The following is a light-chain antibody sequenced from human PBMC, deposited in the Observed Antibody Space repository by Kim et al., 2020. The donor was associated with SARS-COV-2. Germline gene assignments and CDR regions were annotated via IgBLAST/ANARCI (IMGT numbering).Light chain of an antibody. CDR1: NIGGKV. V-gene: IGLV3-9*01. CDR2: RDS. J-gene: IGLJ3*02. Sequence: AAMSNTATIACGRNNIGGKVVHWYQQKPGQAPVLVIYRDSSRPSGIPQRFSGSNSGNTATLTISRAQAGDEADYYCQIWDSSKAVFGGGTKVTVL. CDR3: QIWDSSKAV.